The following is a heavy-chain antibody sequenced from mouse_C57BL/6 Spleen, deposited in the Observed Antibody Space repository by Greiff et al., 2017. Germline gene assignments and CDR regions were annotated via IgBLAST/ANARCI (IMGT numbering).Heavy chain of an antibody. J-gene: IGHJ1*03. CDR1: GYTFTSYW. Sequence: QVQLQQPGAELVRPGSSVKLSCKASGYTFTSYWMHWVKQRPIQGLEWIGNIDPSDSETHYNQKFKDKATLTVDKSSSTAYMQLSSLTSEDSAVYYCARNLIYDGYGGYFDVWGTGTTVTVSS. CDR3: ARNLIYDGYGGYFDV. V-gene: IGHV1-52*01. D-gene: IGHD2-3*01. CDR2: IDPSDSET.